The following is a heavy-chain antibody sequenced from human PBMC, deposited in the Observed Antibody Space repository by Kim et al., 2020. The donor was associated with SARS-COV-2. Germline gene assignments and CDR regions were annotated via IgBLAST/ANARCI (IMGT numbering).Heavy chain of an antibody. Sequence: GGSLRLSCAASGFTFSSYGMHWVRQAPGKGLEWVAVISYDGSNKYYADSVKGRFTISRDNSKNTLYLQMNSLRAEDTAVYYCAKLGWDDSSGYYLYYFDYWGQGTLVTVSS. J-gene: IGHJ4*02. V-gene: IGHV3-30*18. CDR1: GFTFSSYG. CDR2: ISYDGSNK. D-gene: IGHD3-22*01. CDR3: AKLGWDDSSGYYLYYFDY.